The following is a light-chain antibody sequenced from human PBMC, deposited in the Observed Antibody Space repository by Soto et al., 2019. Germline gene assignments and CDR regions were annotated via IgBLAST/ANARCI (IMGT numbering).Light chain of an antibody. V-gene: IGKV3-20*01. CDR2: GSS. Sequence: EIELTQSPCTLSLSPGERATLSCRASQSGFSFYLACFQQKPGQAPRLLIYGSSSKPTGIPDRFSGSGSGTAFTLTISRLELEDFAVYYCHQYASSPWTFGQGTKVEIK. CDR3: HQYASSPWT. CDR1: QSGFSFY. J-gene: IGKJ1*01.